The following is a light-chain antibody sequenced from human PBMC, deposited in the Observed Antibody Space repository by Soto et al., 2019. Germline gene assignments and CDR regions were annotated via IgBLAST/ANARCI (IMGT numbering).Light chain of an antibody. CDR2: SNN. CDR1: SANIGSNT. V-gene: IGLV1-44*01. CDR3: AAWDDSLNGVV. J-gene: IGLJ2*01. Sequence: QSVLTRPPSASGTPGQRVTISCSGSSANIGSNTVNWYQQLPGTAPKLVIYSNNQRPSGVPDRFSGSKSGTSASLAISGLQSEDEADYYCAAWDDSLNGVVFGGGTKLTVL.